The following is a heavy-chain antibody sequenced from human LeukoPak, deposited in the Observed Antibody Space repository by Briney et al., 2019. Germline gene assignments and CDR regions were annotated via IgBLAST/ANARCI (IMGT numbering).Heavy chain of an antibody. Sequence: GGSLRLSCAASGFTFSSYGMHWVRQAPGKGLEWVAFIRYDGSNKYYADSVKGRFTISRDNSKNTLYLQMNSLRAEDTAVYYCANERIAAAGTVFDYWGQGTLVTVSS. CDR1: GFTFSSYG. D-gene: IGHD6-13*01. CDR3: ANERIAAAGTVFDY. J-gene: IGHJ4*02. CDR2: IRYDGSNK. V-gene: IGHV3-30*02.